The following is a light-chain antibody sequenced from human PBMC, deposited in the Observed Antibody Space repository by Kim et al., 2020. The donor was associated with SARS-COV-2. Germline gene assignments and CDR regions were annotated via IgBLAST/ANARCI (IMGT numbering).Light chain of an antibody. CDR2: DVS. CDR1: QCVSNY. Sequence: ASLSLTPGERATHTGRTSQCVSNYLARYQQKPGQAPRLLMYDVSNRATDSPARFSGSVSGTDFTLTISGLEPEDFAVYYCQLRRTFGPGTKVDIK. CDR3: QLRRT. J-gene: IGKJ3*01. V-gene: IGKV3-11*01.